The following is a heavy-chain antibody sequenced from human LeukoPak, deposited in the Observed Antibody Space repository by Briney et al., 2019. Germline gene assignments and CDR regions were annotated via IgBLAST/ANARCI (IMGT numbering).Heavy chain of an antibody. V-gene: IGHV1-18*01. Sequence: ASVKVSCKASGYTFTSYDINWVRQAPGQGLEWMGWISAYNGNTNYAQKLQGRVTMTTDTSTSTAYMELRSLRSDDTAVYYCASNREDSSGYILEGQFVMSYYFVYRGEGTLVTVSS. D-gene: IGHD3-22*01. CDR3: ASNREDSSGYILEGQFVMSYYFVY. J-gene: IGHJ4*02. CDR2: ISAYNGNT. CDR1: GYTFTSYD.